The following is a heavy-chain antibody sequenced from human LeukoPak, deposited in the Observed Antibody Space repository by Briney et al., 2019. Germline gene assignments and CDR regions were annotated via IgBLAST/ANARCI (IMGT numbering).Heavy chain of an antibody. V-gene: IGHV4-59*01. J-gene: IGHJ4*02. Sequence: PSETLSLXCTVSGGSINNYYWSWIRQPPGKGLEWIGYISYSGSTDYNPSLKSRVTMSVDTSKNQFSLKLKSVTPADTAIYYCTRDRRDGYNYVDVWGQGTLVTVSS. CDR2: ISYSGST. D-gene: IGHD5-24*01. CDR1: GGSINNYY. CDR3: TRDRRDGYNYVDV.